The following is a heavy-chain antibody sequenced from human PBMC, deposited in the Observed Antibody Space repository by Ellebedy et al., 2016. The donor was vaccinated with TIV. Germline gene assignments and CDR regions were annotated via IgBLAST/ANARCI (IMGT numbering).Heavy chain of an antibody. CDR2: MFHIGST. Sequence: MPSETLSLTCSVSGSSISRGYYWGWIRQPPGRGLEWIGSMFHIGSTYSSPSLKSRVTISVDTSKNQLSLRLSSVTAADTAVYYCARDGEGRWDYWGPGTLVTVSS. V-gene: IGHV4-38-2*02. J-gene: IGHJ4*02. D-gene: IGHD4-23*01. CDR3: ARDGEGRWDY. CDR1: GSSISRGYY.